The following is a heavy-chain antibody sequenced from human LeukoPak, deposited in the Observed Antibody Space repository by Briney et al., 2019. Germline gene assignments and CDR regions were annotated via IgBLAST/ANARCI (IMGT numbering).Heavy chain of an antibody. D-gene: IGHD6-19*01. CDR3: ARGSSGWYGYYSDY. CDR1: GGSISSYY. J-gene: IGHJ4*02. V-gene: IGHV4-59*01. Sequence: SETLSLTCTVSGGSISSYYWNWIRQPPGKGLEYIGYIYYSGSTNYNPSLKSRITISVDTSKNQFSLKLNSVTAADTAVYYCARGSSGWYGYYSDYWGQGTLVTVSS. CDR2: IYYSGST.